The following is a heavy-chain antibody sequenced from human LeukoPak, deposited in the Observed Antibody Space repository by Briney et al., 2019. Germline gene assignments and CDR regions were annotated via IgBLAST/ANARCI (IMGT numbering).Heavy chain of an antibody. V-gene: IGHV4-34*01. CDR1: GGSFSGYY. Sequence: PSETLSLTCAVYGGSFSGYYWSWIRQPPGKGLEWIGEINHSGSTNYNPSLKSRVTISVDTSKNQFSLKLSSVTAADTAVYYCARGGGGSWYGTVDYWGQGTLVTVSS. CDR2: INHSGST. CDR3: ARGGGGSWYGTVDY. D-gene: IGHD6-13*01. J-gene: IGHJ4*02.